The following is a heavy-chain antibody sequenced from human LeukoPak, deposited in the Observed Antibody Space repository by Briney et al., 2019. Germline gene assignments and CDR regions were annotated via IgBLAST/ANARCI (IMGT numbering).Heavy chain of an antibody. CDR1: GGSISRYY. CDR2: IYYSGST. J-gene: IGHJ3*02. Sequence: SETLSLTCTVSGGSISRYYWSWIRQPPGNGLEWIGYIYYSGSTNYNPSLKSRVTISVDTSKNQFSLKLSSVTAADTAVYYCARRVCSGGSCYSAAFDIWGQGTMGTVSS. D-gene: IGHD2-15*01. CDR3: ARRVCSGGSCYSAAFDI. V-gene: IGHV4-59*08.